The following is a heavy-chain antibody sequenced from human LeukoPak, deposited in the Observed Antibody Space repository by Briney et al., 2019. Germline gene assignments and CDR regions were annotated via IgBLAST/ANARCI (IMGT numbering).Heavy chain of an antibody. CDR3: AKDREGTTFDN. J-gene: IGHJ4*02. CDR1: GFTFNTYA. V-gene: IGHV3-30*18. Sequence: GGSLRLSCAASGFTFNTYAMSWVRQAPGKGLEWVAVISYDGSNKYYADSVKGRFTISRDNSKNTVYLQMNSLRAEDTAVYYCAKDREGTTFDNWGQGTLVTVSS. D-gene: IGHD1-7*01. CDR2: ISYDGSNK.